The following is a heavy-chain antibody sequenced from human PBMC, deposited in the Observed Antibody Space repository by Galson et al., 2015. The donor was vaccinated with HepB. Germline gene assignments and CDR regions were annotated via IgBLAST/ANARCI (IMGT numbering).Heavy chain of an antibody. CDR2: IFSNDEK. CDR3: ARVHFGYCSSTSCYAGDYYYYYMDV. D-gene: IGHD2-2*03. CDR1: GFSLSNARMG. Sequence: PALVKPTQTLTLTCTVSGFSLSNARMGVSWIRQPPGKALEWLAHIFSNDEKSYSTSLKSRLTISKDTSKSQVVLTMTNMDPVDTATYYCARVHFGYCSSTSCYAGDYYYYYMDVWGKGTTVTVSS. J-gene: IGHJ6*03. V-gene: IGHV2-26*01.